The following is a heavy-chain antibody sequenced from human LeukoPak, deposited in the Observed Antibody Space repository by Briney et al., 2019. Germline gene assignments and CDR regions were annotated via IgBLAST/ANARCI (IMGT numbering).Heavy chain of an antibody. CDR3: ASGQFYYDFWSGYYPVAFDI. CDR2: INHNGKT. J-gene: IGHJ3*02. D-gene: IGHD3-3*01. V-gene: IGHV4-34*01. Sequence: PSETLSLTCGVHGGSFSGYYCNWIRQSPGKGLEWIGHINHNGKTNYNPSLKSRVIISVDTSKNQFSLKLSSVTAADTAVYYCASGQFYYDFWSGYYPVAFDIWGQGTMVTVSS. CDR1: GGSFSGYY.